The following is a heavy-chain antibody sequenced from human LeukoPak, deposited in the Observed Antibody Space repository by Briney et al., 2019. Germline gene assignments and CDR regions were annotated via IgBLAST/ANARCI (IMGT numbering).Heavy chain of an antibody. CDR3: ARVKAYYYGSGSYFNWFDP. D-gene: IGHD3-10*01. J-gene: IGHJ5*02. V-gene: IGHV4-30-2*01. CDR1: GGSISSGGYS. CDR2: IYHSGST. Sequence: SQTLSLTCAVSGGSISSGGYSWSWIRQPPGKGLEWIGYIYHSGSTYYNPSLKSRVTISVDRSRNQFSLKLSSVTAADTAVYYCARVKAYYYGSGSYFNWFDPWGQGTLVTVSS.